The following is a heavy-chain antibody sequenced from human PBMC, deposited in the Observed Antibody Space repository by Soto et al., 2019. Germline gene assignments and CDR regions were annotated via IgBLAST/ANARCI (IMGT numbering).Heavy chain of an antibody. CDR1: GYTFTGYY. V-gene: IGHV1-2*02. Sequence: RASVKVSCKASGYTFTGYYMHWVRQAPGQGLEWMGWINPNSGGTNYAQKFQGRVTMTRDTSISTAYMELSRLRSDDTAVYYCARDPIAAAGEPFDYWGQGTLVTVSS. D-gene: IGHD6-13*01. CDR3: ARDPIAAAGEPFDY. J-gene: IGHJ4*02. CDR2: INPNSGGT.